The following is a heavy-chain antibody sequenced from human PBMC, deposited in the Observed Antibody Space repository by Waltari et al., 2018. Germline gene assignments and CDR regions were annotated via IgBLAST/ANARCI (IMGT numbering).Heavy chain of an antibody. V-gene: IGHV1-69*14. CDR2: IVPIFGTA. CDR1: GGTFSSYA. CDR3: ARNYYDSSGYYYGAFDY. J-gene: IGHJ4*02. D-gene: IGHD3-22*01. Sequence: QVQLVQSGAEVKKPGSSVKVSCKASGGTFSSYAISWVRQAPGQGLEWMGGIVPIFGTANYAQKFQGRVTITADKSTSTAYMELSSLRSEDTAVYYCARNYYDSSGYYYGAFDYWGQGTLVTVSS.